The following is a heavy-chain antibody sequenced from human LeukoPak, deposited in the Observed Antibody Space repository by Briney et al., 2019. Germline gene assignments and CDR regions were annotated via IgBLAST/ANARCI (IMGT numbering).Heavy chain of an antibody. D-gene: IGHD6-25*01. CDR2: VYYSGST. CDR3: AREKRDHDTFDI. CDR1: GGSLISSGYY. J-gene: IGHJ3*02. Sequence: PSETLSLICTVSGGSLISSGYYWAWIRPPPGKGLEWIASVYYSGSTFYNPSLKSRVAMSVDTSKKQFSPQLSSVTAADRAVYYCAREKRDHDTFDIWGQGAMVTISS. V-gene: IGHV4-39*02.